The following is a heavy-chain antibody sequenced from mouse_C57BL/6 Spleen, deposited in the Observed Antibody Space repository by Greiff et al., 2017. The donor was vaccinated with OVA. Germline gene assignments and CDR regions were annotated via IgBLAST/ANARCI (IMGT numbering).Heavy chain of an antibody. J-gene: IGHJ2*01. Sequence: QVQLKESGAELVRPGASVKLSCEASGYTFTDYYINWVKQRPGQGLEWIARIYPGSGNTYYNEKFKGKATLTAEKSSSTAYMQLSSLTSEDSAVYFCARSYGSSVFDYWGQGTTLTVSS. CDR2: IYPGSGNT. CDR3: ARSYGSSVFDY. V-gene: IGHV1-76*01. D-gene: IGHD1-1*01. CDR1: GYTFTDYY.